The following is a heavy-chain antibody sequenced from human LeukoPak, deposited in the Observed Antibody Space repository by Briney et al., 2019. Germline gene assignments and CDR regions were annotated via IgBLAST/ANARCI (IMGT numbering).Heavy chain of an antibody. J-gene: IGHJ6*03. CDR2: IWYDGSNK. CDR3: AKDSGGNQFSYYMDV. D-gene: IGHD4-23*01. CDR1: GFTLSNYG. V-gene: IGHV3-30*02. Sequence: GGSLRLSCAASGFTLSNYGIHWVSQAPGKGMEWVAFIWYDGSNKYYADSVKGRFTISRDNSKNTLYLQMNSLRAEDTAVYYCAKDSGGNQFSYYMDVWSKGTTVTVSS.